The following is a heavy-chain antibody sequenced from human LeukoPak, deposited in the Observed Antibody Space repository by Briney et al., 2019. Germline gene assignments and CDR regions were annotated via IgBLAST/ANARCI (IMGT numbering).Heavy chain of an antibody. J-gene: IGHJ4*02. D-gene: IGHD2-15*01. Sequence: PSETLSLTCTVPGGSISGYYWNWIRQPPGKGLEWIGRIYTSGSTNYNPSLKSRVTISVDTSKNQFSLKLSSVTAADTVVYYCARALIDCSGGSCYQIFDYWGQGTLVTVSS. V-gene: IGHV4-4*08. CDR1: GGSISGYY. CDR3: ARALIDCSGGSCYQIFDY. CDR2: IYTSGST.